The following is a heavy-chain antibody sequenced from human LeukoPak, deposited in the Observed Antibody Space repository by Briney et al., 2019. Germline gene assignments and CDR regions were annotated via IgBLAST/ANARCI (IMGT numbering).Heavy chain of an antibody. CDR3: ARGMDY. J-gene: IGHJ4*02. CDR1: GFTFSSYS. Sequence: LRLSCAASGFTFSSYSMNWVRQPPGKDLEWIGYIYYSGSTYYNPSLKSRVTISVDTSKNQFSLKLSSVTAADTAVYYCARGMDYWGQGTLVTVSS. V-gene: IGHV4-30-4*08. CDR2: IYYSGST.